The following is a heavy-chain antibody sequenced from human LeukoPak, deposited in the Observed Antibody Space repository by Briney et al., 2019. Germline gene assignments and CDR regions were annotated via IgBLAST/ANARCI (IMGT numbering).Heavy chain of an antibody. V-gene: IGHV3-53*01. CDR3: ARSMTLTDAFDV. J-gene: IGHJ3*01. CDR1: GFTVSSNY. D-gene: IGHD2-21*01. CDR2: IHSGGST. Sequence: GGSLRLSCAASGFTVSSNYMSWVRQAPGKGLEWVSIIHSGGSTYYADSVKGRVTISRDNSKNTVSLQVNSLRAEDTAVYYCARSMTLTDAFDVWGQGTVVTVSS.